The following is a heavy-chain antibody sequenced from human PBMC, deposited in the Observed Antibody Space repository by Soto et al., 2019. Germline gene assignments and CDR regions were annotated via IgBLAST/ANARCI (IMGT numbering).Heavy chain of an antibody. D-gene: IGHD3-16*01. CDR2: ISGSGGST. J-gene: IGHJ6*02. V-gene: IGHV3-23*01. CDR1: GFTFSSYA. CDR3: ANSYYDYVWGSYLYYGMDV. Sequence: GGSLRLSCAASGFTFSSYAMSWVRQAPGMGLEWVSAISGSGGSTYYADSVKGRFTISRDNSKNTLYLQMNSLRAEDTAVYYCANSYYDYVWGSYLYYGMDVWGQGTTVTVS.